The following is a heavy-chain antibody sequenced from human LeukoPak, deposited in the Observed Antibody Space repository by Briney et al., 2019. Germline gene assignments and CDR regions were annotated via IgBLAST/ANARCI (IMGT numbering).Heavy chain of an antibody. V-gene: IGHV4-59*01. CDR2: IYYSGST. Sequence: KTSETLSLTCTVSGGSISSYYWSWIRQPPGKGLEWIGYIYYSGSTNYNPSLKSRVTISVDTSKNQFSLKLSSVTAADTAVYYCARAAITIFGVVISAFDIWGQGTMVTVSS. J-gene: IGHJ3*02. D-gene: IGHD3-3*01. CDR3: ARAAITIFGVVISAFDI. CDR1: GGSISSYY.